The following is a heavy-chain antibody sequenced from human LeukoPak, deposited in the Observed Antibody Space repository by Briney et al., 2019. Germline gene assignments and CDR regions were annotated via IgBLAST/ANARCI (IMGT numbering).Heavy chain of an antibody. V-gene: IGHV3-23*01. CDR1: GFSFSSYA. CDR3: ARSSNYVGYNWFDP. J-gene: IGHJ5*02. Sequence: GGSLRLSCAASGFSFSSYAVSWVRQAPGKGLEWVSVISGSGGSTYYADSVKGRFTISRDNSKNTLYLQMNSLRAEDTAVYYCARSSNYVGYNWFDPWGQGTLVTVSS. CDR2: ISGSGGST. D-gene: IGHD4-11*01.